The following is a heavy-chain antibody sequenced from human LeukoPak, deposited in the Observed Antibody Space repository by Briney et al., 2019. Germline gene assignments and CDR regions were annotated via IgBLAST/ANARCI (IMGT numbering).Heavy chain of an antibody. CDR3: ARPETYYYDSSGLLQFDY. CDR1: GYTFTSYA. V-gene: IGHV1-3*01. J-gene: IGHJ4*02. D-gene: IGHD3-22*01. CDR2: INAGNGNT. Sequence: ASVKVSCKASGYTFTSYAMHWVRQAPGQRLEWMEWINAGNGNTKYSQKFQGRVTITRDTSASTAYMELSSLRSEDTAVYYCARPETYYYDSSGLLQFDYWGQGTLVTVSS.